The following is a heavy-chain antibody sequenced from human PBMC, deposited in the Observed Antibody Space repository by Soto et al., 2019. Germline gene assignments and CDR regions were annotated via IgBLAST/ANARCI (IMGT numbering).Heavy chain of an antibody. CDR2: IYYSGST. Sequence: QVQLQESGPGLVKPSETLSLTCTVSGGSISSYYWSWIRQPPGKGLEWIGYIYYSGSTNYNPSLKSRVTISVDTSKNQFSLKLSSVTAADPAVYYCARYRSSGWTYYYYYGMDVWGQGTTVTVSS. CDR3: ARYRSSGWTYYYYYGMDV. CDR1: GGSISSYY. J-gene: IGHJ6*02. D-gene: IGHD6-19*01. V-gene: IGHV4-59*01.